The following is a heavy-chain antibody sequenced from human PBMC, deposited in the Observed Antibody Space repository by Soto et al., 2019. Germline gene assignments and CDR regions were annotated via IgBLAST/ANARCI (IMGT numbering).Heavy chain of an antibody. J-gene: IGHJ5*02. CDR1: GFSLTTRGVG. D-gene: IGHD3-16*01. V-gene: IGHV2-5*02. Sequence: QITLKESGPTLVKPTQTLTLTCTFSGFSLTTRGVGVGWIRQLPGKALECLELIYWDDDKRYSPSLQSRLSITKDTSKNQVVLTMTNVDPVDTATYYCAHIPNYYQYEWFDPWGQGTLVSVSS. CDR3: AHIPNYYQYEWFDP. CDR2: IYWDDDK.